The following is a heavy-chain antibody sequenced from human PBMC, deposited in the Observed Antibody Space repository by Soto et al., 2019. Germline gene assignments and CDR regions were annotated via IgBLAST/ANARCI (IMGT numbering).Heavy chain of an antibody. CDR2: INAYNGNT. Sequence: ASVKVSCKAIGYSFTSHYMHWVRQAPGQGLEWMGWINAYNGNTNCAQKLQGRVTMTTDTSTSTAYMELRSLRSDDTAVYYCARDWFGVDYWGQGTLVTVSS. CDR1: GYSFTSHY. D-gene: IGHD3-16*01. J-gene: IGHJ4*02. V-gene: IGHV1-18*04. CDR3: ARDWFGVDY.